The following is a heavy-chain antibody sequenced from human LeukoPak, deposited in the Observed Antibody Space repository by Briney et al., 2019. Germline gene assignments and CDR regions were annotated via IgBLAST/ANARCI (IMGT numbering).Heavy chain of an antibody. Sequence: GRSLRLSCAAPGFTFSNYAMHWGRLAPRKEMEWVTIISDNGNYKYYADSVQGRFAISRDNSKNTLYLQINSLRVEDTALYYCAKGDGSFVMDSWGQGTLVTVSS. CDR3: AKGDGSFVMDS. CDR2: ISDNGNYK. V-gene: IGHV3-30*09. D-gene: IGHD3-16*02. J-gene: IGHJ4*02. CDR1: GFTFSNYA.